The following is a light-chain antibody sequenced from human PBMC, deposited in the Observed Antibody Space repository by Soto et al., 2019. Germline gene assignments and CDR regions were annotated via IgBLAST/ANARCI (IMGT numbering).Light chain of an antibody. Sequence: DIQMTQSPSSLSASVGDRVTITCRAGQGISNHLAWYQQKPGKVPKLLIYDSSTLQSGVPSRFSGGGSGTDFTLTISSLQPEDVATCYCEEYISPPRTFGQGTKVELK. CDR3: EEYISPPRT. CDR2: DSS. J-gene: IGKJ1*01. V-gene: IGKV1-27*01. CDR1: QGISNH.